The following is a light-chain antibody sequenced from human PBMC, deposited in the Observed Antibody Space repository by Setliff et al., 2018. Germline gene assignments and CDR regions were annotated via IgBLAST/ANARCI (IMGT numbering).Light chain of an antibody. CDR3: CAYTASTTDV. J-gene: IGLJ1*01. CDR2: DVS. V-gene: IGLV2-14*03. Sequence: QSVLTQPASVSGSPGQSITISCSGTSNDVGAYDLVSWYQQHPGKVPKLIIFDVSNRPSGVPHRFSGSKSGNTASLTISGLQADDEADYYCCAYTASTTDVFVNGTKVTVL. CDR1: SNDVGAYDL.